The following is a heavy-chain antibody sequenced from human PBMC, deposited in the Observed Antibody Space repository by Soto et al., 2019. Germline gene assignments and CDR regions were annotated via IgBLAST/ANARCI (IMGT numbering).Heavy chain of an antibody. CDR3: TRGGHFYEYMI. CDR1: DGSVSSYGYY. Sequence: QVQLQESCPGLVKPSETLSLTCTVSDGSVSSYGYYWTWVRQAPGKGLEWIGYIAYNGCTSHNPPLRSRVTISVDPSKSQFSLDLSFATAADTALYYCTRGGHFYEYMIWGQGTLVTVSS. V-gene: IGHV4-61*08. J-gene: IGHJ4*02. CDR2: IAYNGCT. D-gene: IGHD3-3*02.